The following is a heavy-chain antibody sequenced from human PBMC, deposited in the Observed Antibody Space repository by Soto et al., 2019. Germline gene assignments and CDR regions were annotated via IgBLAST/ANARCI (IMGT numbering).Heavy chain of an antibody. J-gene: IGHJ6*02. D-gene: IGHD3-10*01. CDR1: GFTFSSYA. CDR2: VGTGGTA. CDR3: ATYYGSGSYFPDHYYYGMDV. Sequence: GGSLRLSCAASGFTFSSYAMSWVRQAPGKGLEWVSAVGTGGTAYYADSVKGRFTISRDNAKNSLYLQMNSLRAEDTAVYYCATYYGSGSYFPDHYYYGMDVWGQGTTVTVSS. V-gene: IGHV3-23*01.